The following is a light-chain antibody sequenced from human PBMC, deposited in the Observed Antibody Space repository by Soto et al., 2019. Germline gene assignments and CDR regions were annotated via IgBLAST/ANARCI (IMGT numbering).Light chain of an antibody. V-gene: IGLV2-14*01. CDR3: SAYTTSSALVV. Sequence: QSVLTQPASVSGSPGQSITISCSGTSSDVGAYDFVSWYQQHPGKVPKLMIFEVSHRPSGVSHRFSGSKSGNMASLTISGLQAEDEADYYCSAYTTSSALVVFGGGTQLTVL. J-gene: IGLJ2*01. CDR1: SSDVGAYDF. CDR2: EVS.